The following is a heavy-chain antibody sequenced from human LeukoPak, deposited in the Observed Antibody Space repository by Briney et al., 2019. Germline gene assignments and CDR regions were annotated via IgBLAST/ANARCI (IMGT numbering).Heavy chain of an antibody. CDR3: ARDHIEYSSSSVAFDI. V-gene: IGHV1-69*05. CDR2: IIPIFGTA. D-gene: IGHD6-6*01. Sequence: ASVKVSYKASGGTFSSYAISWVRQAPGQGLEWMGRIIPIFGTANYAQKFQGRVTITTDESTSTAYMELSSLRSEDTAVYYCARDHIEYSSSSVAFDIWGQGTMVTVSS. J-gene: IGHJ3*02. CDR1: GGTFSSYA.